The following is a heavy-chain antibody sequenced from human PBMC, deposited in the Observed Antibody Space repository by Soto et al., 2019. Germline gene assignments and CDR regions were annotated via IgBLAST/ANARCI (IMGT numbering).Heavy chain of an antibody. Sequence: SETLSLTCTVSGGSISSYYWSWIRQPPGKGLEWIGYIYYSGSTNYNPSLKSRVTISVDTSKNQFSLKLSSVTAADTAVYYCARVGLAARPGHGGYYYYMDVWGKGTTVTVSS. CDR1: GGSISSYY. J-gene: IGHJ6*03. D-gene: IGHD6-6*01. CDR3: ARVGLAARPGHGGYYYYMDV. CDR2: IYYSGST. V-gene: IGHV4-59*01.